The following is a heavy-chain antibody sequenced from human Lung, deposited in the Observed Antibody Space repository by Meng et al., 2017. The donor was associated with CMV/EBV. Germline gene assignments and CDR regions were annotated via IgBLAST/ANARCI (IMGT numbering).Heavy chain of an antibody. CDR3: ARDRGRYGMDV. CDR1: GFTFSSYA. J-gene: IGHJ6*02. V-gene: IGHV3-23*01. CDR2: ISGSGGST. Sequence: GGSLRLSCAASGFTFSSYAMSWVRQAPGKGLEWVSAISGSGGSTYYADSVKGRFTISRDNAKNSLYLQMNSLRAEDTAVYYCARDRGRYGMDVWGQGTTVTVSS.